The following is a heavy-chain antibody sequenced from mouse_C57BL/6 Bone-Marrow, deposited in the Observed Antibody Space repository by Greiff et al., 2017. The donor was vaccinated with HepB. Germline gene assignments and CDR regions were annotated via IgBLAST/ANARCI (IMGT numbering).Heavy chain of an antibody. V-gene: IGHV1-39*01. D-gene: IGHD1-1*01. Sequence: EVQLQQSGPELVKPGASVKISCKASGYSFTDYNMNWVKQSNGKSLEWIGVINPNNGTTSYNQKFKGKATLTVDQSSSTAYMQLNSLTSEYSAVYYCAREYYYGSSKDYDYWGQGTTLTVSS. CDR2: INPNNGTT. CDR1: GYSFTDYN. J-gene: IGHJ2*01. CDR3: AREYYYGSSKDYDY.